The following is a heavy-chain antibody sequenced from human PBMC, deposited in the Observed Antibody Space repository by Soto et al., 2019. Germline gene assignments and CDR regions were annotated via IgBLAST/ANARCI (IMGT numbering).Heavy chain of an antibody. CDR2: IYHSGST. J-gene: IGHJ6*02. CDR3: ARAPSPTGTTGYYYGMDV. Sequence: SETLSLTCAVSGYSISSGYYCGWIREPPGKGVEWIGSIYHSGSTYYNPSLKSRVTISVDTSKNQFSLKLSSVTAADTAVYYCARAPSPTGTTGYYYGMDVWGQGTTVTVSS. V-gene: IGHV4-38-2*01. CDR1: GYSISSGYY. D-gene: IGHD1-1*01.